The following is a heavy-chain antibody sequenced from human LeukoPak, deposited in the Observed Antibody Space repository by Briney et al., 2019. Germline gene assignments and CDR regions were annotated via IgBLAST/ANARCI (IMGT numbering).Heavy chain of an antibody. Sequence: GGSLRLSCAASGFTFSSYSMNWVRQAPGEGLEWVSSISSSSSYIYYADSVKGRFTISRDNGRNSLHLQMNSLRAEDTAVYYCAREVYYGSGRRFDLWGQGTLVTVSS. J-gene: IGHJ4*02. CDR1: GFTFSSYS. CDR2: ISSSSSYI. D-gene: IGHD3-10*01. V-gene: IGHV3-21*01. CDR3: AREVYYGSGRRFDL.